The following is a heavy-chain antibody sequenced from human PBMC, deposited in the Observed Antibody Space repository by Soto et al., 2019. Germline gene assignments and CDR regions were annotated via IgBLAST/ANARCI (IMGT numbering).Heavy chain of an antibody. V-gene: IGHV2-26*01. D-gene: IGHD6-19*01. CDR3: ARTPNSSGSYLVSYCHFDL. CDR2: IFSNDEK. Sequence: QVTLKESGPVLVKPTETLTLTCTVSVFSLSNARLGVSWIRQPPGKALEWLAHIFSNDEKSYSTSLKSRLTISKDNDESKVVLTMTNLDPVDTATYYCARTPNSSGSYLVSYCHFDLWGRGTLVTVSS. CDR1: VFSLSNARLG. J-gene: IGHJ2*01.